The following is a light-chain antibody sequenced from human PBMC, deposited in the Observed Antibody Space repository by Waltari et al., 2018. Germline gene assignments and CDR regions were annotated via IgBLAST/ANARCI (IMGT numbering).Light chain of an antibody. CDR3: QSYDSSLSGGV. J-gene: IGLJ2*01. CDR2: GTS. CDR1: SSNIGAGYA. Sequence: SVLTQPPSVSGAPGQRVTISCTGSSSNIGAGYAVHWYQQLPGTAPKLPIYGTSNRPSGVPDRFSGSKSGTSASLAITGLQAEDEADYYCQSYDSSLSGGVFGGGTKLTVL. V-gene: IGLV1-40*01.